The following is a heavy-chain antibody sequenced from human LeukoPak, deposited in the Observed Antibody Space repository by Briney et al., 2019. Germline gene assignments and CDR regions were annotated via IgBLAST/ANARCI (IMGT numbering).Heavy chain of an antibody. V-gene: IGHV3-48*04. CDR2: ISSSSSTI. CDR1: GFAFSSYS. Sequence: PGGSLRLSCAASGFAFSSYSMNWVRQAPGKGLEWVSYISSSSSTIYYADSVKGRFTISRDNAKTSLYLQMNSLRAEDTALYYCARDSGSGYDRGEDYWGQATLVTVSS. D-gene: IGHD5-12*01. J-gene: IGHJ4*02. CDR3: ARDSGSGYDRGEDY.